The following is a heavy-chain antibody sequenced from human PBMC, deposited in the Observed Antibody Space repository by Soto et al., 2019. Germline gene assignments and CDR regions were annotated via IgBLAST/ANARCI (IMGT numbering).Heavy chain of an antibody. CDR1: VGSISDFY. J-gene: IGHJ6*02. V-gene: IGHV4-59*01. Sequence: KTSETLSLTCNVSVGSISDFYWSWIRQSPGKRLEWIGYLYYTGSTNYNPALKSRVTISLDTSKNQFSLKVRSVTAADTAVYYCARGGGYDFRSSQAPPIDVWGQGTTVTVSS. CDR2: LYYTGST. D-gene: IGHD3-3*01. CDR3: ARGGGYDFRSSQAPPIDV.